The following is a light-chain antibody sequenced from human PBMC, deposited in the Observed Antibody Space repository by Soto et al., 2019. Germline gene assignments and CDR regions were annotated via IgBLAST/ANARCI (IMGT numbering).Light chain of an antibody. J-gene: IGKJ2*01. Sequence: EIVLTQSPGTQSLSPGERATLSCRASQSVSSSYLAWYQQKPGQAPRLLIYGASSRATGIPDRFSGSGSGTDFTLTISRLELEDFAVYYCQQYGSSVYTFGQGTKLEIK. CDR2: GAS. V-gene: IGKV3-20*01. CDR3: QQYGSSVYT. CDR1: QSVSSSY.